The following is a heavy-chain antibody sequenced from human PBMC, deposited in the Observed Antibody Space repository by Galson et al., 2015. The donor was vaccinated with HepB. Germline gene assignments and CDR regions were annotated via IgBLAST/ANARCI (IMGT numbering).Heavy chain of an antibody. CDR2: IIPIVAIA. CDR3: GRDLYQGGNTYSDRGSGV. D-gene: IGHD5-18*01. J-gene: IGHJ6*02. V-gene: IGHV1-69*04. Sequence: SVKVSCKASGGTFSSYTITWVRQAPGQGLEWMGRIIPIVAIANYAQKFQGRVTITADTSTSTAYMELSSLRSGDTAVYYCGRDLYQGGNTYSDRGSGVWGQGTTVTVSS. CDR1: GGTFSSYT.